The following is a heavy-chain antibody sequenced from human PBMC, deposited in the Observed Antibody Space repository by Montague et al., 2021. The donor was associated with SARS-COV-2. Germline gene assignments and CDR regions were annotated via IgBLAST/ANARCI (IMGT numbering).Heavy chain of an antibody. Sequence: SETLSLTCSVSGGSISGHYWSWIRQPPGKGLEWIGNFDHSGDTKYNPSLKSRATISVDTSKNQFALRLHSVTAADTAVYYCAREFRIELWQTNWYFGLWGRGTLVTASS. D-gene: IGHD3-16*01. V-gene: IGHV4-59*11. CDR3: AREFRIELWQTNWYFGL. CDR2: FDHSGDT. J-gene: IGHJ2*01. CDR1: GGSISGHY.